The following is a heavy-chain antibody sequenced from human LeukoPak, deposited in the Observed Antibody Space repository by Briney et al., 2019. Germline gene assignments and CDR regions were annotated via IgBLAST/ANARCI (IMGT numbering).Heavy chain of an antibody. CDR1: GFTFSSYS. CDR3: AKDQASTVY. D-gene: IGHD2-2*01. CDR2: ISSSSSYT. Sequence: GGSLRLSCAASGFTFSSYSMNWVRQAPGKGLEWVSSISSSSSYTYYADSVKGRFTISRDNSKNTLYLQMNSLRAEDTAVYYCAKDQASTVYWGQGTLVTVSS. J-gene: IGHJ4*02. V-gene: IGHV3-21*04.